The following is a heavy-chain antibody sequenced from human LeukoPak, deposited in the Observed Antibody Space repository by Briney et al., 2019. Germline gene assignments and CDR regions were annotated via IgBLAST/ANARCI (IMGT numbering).Heavy chain of an antibody. Sequence: PSETLSLSCTVSGGSVTSSSYCWGWIRQPPGMGLEWIGTVYYSGSTFYNPSLKSRVTISVDTSKNQFSLKLSSVTAADTAVYYRARHQATAYYYGPPDYWGQGTLVTVSS. V-gene: IGHV4-39*01. D-gene: IGHD3-10*01. CDR1: GGSVTSSSYC. CDR2: VYYSGST. J-gene: IGHJ4*02. CDR3: ARHQATAYYYGPPDY.